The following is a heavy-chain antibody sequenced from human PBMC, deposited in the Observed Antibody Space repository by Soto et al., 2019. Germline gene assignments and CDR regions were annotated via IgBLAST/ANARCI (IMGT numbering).Heavy chain of an antibody. CDR2: ISAYNGNT. CDR1: GYTFTIYG. D-gene: IGHD2-15*01. V-gene: IGHV1-18*04. J-gene: IGHJ5*02. Sequence: WXSVKVSCKASGYTFTIYGISWGRQAPGQGLEWMGWISAYNGNTNYAQKLQGRVTMTTDTSTSTDYMELRSLRSDDTAVYYCARDFSGPTFDPWGQGTLVTVSS. CDR3: ARDFSGPTFDP.